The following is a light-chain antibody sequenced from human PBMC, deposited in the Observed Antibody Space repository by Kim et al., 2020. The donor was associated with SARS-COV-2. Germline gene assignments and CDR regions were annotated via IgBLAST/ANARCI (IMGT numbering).Light chain of an antibody. V-gene: IGLV7-43*01. CDR2: DTN. CDR1: TGAVTTAYW. J-gene: IGLJ3*02. CDR3: LLFYRGTWV. Sequence: QTVVTQEPSLTVSPGGTVTLTCASSTGAVTTAYWPNWFKQKPGQPPRAPIYDTNSRHSWTPGRFSGSLIGGQAALTLSGVQPEDEAEYYCLLFYRGTWVFGGGTKLTVL.